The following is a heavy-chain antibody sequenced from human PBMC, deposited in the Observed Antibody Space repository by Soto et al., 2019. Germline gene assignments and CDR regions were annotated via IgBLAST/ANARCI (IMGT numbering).Heavy chain of an antibody. CDR1: GFTFSSYA. CDR3: AKDLRPGLVVPTKSGFDP. V-gene: IGHV3-23*01. J-gene: IGHJ5*02. Sequence: GGSLRLSCAASGFTFSSYAMSWVRQAPGKGLEWVSTTSIGGNTDFAESVRGRFSVSRDNSKNTLYLQMTNLRAEDAAIYFCAKDLRPGLVVPTKSGFDPWGQGTRVTVSS. CDR2: TSIGGNT. D-gene: IGHD3-10*01.